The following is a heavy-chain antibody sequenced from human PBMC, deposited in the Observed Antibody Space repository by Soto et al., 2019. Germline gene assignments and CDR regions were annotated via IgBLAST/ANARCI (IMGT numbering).Heavy chain of an antibody. CDR3: ARYYGGYYYGMDV. CDR1: GFTFSSYG. D-gene: IGHD3-3*01. J-gene: IGHJ6*02. Sequence: QVQLVESGGGVVQPGRSLRLSCAASGFTFSSYGMHWFRQAPGKGLEWVAVIWYDGSNKYYADSVKGRFTISRDNSNNTLYLQMNSLRAEDTAVYYCARYYGGYYYGMDVWCQGTTVTVSS. V-gene: IGHV3-33*01. CDR2: IWYDGSNK.